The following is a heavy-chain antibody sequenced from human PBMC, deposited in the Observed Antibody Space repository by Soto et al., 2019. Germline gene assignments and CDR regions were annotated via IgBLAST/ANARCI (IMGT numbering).Heavy chain of an antibody. D-gene: IGHD6-19*01. CDR2: IGGTGGYT. CDR3: AKDAVAYNGEWDWFDS. Sequence: DVQLLESGGGLVQPGGSLRLSCAASGFIFSNYAMTWVRQAPGKGREWVSAIGGTGGYTYYSNSLKGRFTISRDNSKNTLYLQMNSLSADDTAVYYCAKDAVAYNGEWDWFDSWGQGTLVTVSS. J-gene: IGHJ5*01. V-gene: IGHV3-23*01. CDR1: GFIFSNYA.